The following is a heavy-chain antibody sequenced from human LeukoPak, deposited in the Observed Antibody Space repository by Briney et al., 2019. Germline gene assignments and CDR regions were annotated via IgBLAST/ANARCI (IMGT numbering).Heavy chain of an antibody. Sequence: SETLSLTCAVYGGSFSGYYWSWIRQPPGKGLEWIGEINHSGSTNYNPSLKSRVTISVDTSKNQFSLKLSYVTAADTAVYCCARGGDGYTYDAFDIWGQGTMVTVSS. CDR1: GGSFSGYY. V-gene: IGHV4-34*01. CDR3: ARGGDGYTYDAFDI. D-gene: IGHD5-18*01. J-gene: IGHJ3*02. CDR2: INHSGST.